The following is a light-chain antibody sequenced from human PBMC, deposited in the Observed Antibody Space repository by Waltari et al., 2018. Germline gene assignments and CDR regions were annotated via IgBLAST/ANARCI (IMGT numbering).Light chain of an antibody. CDR2: INSDGSH. Sequence: QLVLTQSPSASASLGASVKLTCTLDSGHSSNIVAWLQQQPEKGPRYLMKINSDGSHTKGDELPDRFSGSSAGAERYLIIASAQSEDEADYYCQTGGHGTWVFGGGTKLTVL. V-gene: IGLV4-69*01. J-gene: IGLJ3*02. CDR1: SGHSSNI. CDR3: QTGGHGTWV.